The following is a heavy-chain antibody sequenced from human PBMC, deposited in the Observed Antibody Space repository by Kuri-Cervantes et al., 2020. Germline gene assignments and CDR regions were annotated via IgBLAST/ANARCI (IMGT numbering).Heavy chain of an antibody. D-gene: IGHD3-22*01. CDR2: IYHSGST. J-gene: IGHJ5*02. V-gene: IGHV4-4*02. Sequence: SETLSLTCAVSGGSISSSNWWSLVRQPPGRGLEWTREIYHSGSTNYNPSLKSRVTISGDKSKNQFSLRPKSVTATDTAVYYCARPYYYDRTGCSVWLDPWGQGTLVTVSS. CDR3: ARPYYYDRTGCSVWLDP. CDR1: GGSISSSNW.